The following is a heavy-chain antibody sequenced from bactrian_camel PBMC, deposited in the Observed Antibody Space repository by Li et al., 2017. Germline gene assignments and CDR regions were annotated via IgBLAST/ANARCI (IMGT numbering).Heavy chain of an antibody. CDR3: AADSGTWDYGLGTRCLATIDY. J-gene: IGHJ4*01. CDR1: GFTFDDFE. V-gene: IGHV3S63*01. Sequence: HVKLVESVGVSVQAGGSLRLSCTIAGFTFDDFEMGWYRQVSGNECELVSTISSDGSTYYDDSVKGRFTISQDNAKNTVYLQMDSLKPEDTAVYYCAADSGTWDYGLGTRCLATIDYWGQGTQVTVS. D-gene: IGHD5*01. CDR2: ISSDGST.